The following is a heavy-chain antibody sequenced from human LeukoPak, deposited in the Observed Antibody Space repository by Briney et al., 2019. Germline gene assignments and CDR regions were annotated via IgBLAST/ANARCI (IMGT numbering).Heavy chain of an antibody. J-gene: IGHJ6*03. CDR2: INPSGGST. V-gene: IGHV1-46*01. CDR1: GYTFTSYY. CDR3: ARSSGSSPAYYYYMDV. D-gene: IGHD6-6*01. Sequence: GASVKVSCKASGYTFTSYYMHWVRQAPGQGLEWMGIINPSGGSTSYAQKFQGRVTMTRDMSTSTVYMELSSLRSEDTAVYYCARSSGSSPAYYYYMDVWGKGTTVTVSS.